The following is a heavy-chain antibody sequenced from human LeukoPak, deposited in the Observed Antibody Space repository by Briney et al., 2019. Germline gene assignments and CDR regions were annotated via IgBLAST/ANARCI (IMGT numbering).Heavy chain of an antibody. CDR2: IGSSGGCR. J-gene: IGHJ3*02. Sequence: GGSLRLSCAASGFTFSSYEMDWVRRAPGKGLEWVSYIGSSGGCRYYADSVKGRFTSSRDNAKNSLYLQMNSLRVEDTAVYYCAREDGDAFDIWGQGTMVSVSS. CDR1: GFTFSSYE. V-gene: IGHV3-48*03. CDR3: AREDGDAFDI. D-gene: IGHD5-24*01.